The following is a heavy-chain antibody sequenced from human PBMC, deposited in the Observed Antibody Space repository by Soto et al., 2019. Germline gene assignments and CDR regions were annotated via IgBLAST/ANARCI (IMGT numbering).Heavy chain of an antibody. CDR3: ARDSPLVAATHAFDI. Sequence: ASVKVSCKASGYTFTSYGISWVRQAPGQGLEWMGWISAYNGNTNYAQKLQGRVTMTTDTSTSTAYMELRSLRSDDTAVYYCARDSPLVAATHAFDIWGQGTMVTVSS. D-gene: IGHD2-15*01. J-gene: IGHJ3*02. CDR1: GYTFTSYG. CDR2: ISAYNGNT. V-gene: IGHV1-18*01.